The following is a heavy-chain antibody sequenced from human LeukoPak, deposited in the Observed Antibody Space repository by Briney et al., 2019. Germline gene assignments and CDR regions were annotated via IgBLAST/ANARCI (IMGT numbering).Heavy chain of an antibody. CDR2: IYHSGST. D-gene: IGHD3-10*01. CDR3: ARMASSYGSGSSTFDI. V-gene: IGHV4-38-2*02. J-gene: IGHJ3*02. CDR1: GYSISGGYY. Sequence: TSETLSLTCTVSGYSISGGYYWGWIRQPPGKGLEWIGSIYHSGSTNYNPSLKSRVTISVDTSKNQFSLKLSSVTAADTAVYYCARMASSYGSGSSTFDIWGQGTMVTVSS.